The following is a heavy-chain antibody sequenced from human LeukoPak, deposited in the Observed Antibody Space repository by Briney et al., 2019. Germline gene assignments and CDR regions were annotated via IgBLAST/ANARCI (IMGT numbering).Heavy chain of an antibody. D-gene: IGHD6-19*01. CDR3: AKIAVAGTGVMYYYYGMDV. J-gene: IGHJ6*02. V-gene: IGHV1-8*01. Sequence: ASVKVSCKASGYTFTSYDINWVRQATGQGLEWMGWMNPNSGNTGYAQKFQGRVTMTRNTSISTAYMELSSLRSEDTAVYYCAKIAVAGTGVMYYYYGMDVWGQGTTVTVSS. CDR2: MNPNSGNT. CDR1: GYTFTSYD.